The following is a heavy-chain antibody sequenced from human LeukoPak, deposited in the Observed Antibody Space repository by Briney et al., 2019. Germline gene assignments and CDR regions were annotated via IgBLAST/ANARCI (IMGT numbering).Heavy chain of an antibody. D-gene: IGHD5-12*01. Sequence: GGSLRLSCAASGFPFSKFAMYWVRQAPGKGLACVAVIVYDGSNKYYADSVKGRFTISRDNSKDTLYLQMNSLRPEDTAVYYCARDGNSGYDSDYYYGMDVWGKGTSVTVSS. CDR2: IVYDGSNK. CDR1: GFPFSKFA. J-gene: IGHJ6*04. V-gene: IGHV3-30*04. CDR3: ARDGNSGYDSDYYYGMDV.